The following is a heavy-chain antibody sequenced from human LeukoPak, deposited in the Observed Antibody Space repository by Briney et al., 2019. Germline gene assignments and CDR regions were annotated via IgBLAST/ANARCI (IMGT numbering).Heavy chain of an antibody. CDR2: INPNSGGT. Sequence: VASVKVSCKASGYTFTGYYMHWVRQAPGQGLEWMGWINPNSGGTNYAQKFQGRVTMTRDTSISTAYMELSRLRSDDTAVYYCARASQTMVRGVISLAYWGQGTLVTVSS. CDR1: GYTFTGYY. CDR3: ARASQTMVRGVISLAY. J-gene: IGHJ4*02. D-gene: IGHD3-10*01. V-gene: IGHV1-2*02.